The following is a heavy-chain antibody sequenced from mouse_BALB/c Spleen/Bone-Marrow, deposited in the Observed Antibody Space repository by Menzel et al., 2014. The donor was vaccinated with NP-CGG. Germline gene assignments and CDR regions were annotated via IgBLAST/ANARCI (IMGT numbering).Heavy chain of an antibody. V-gene: IGHV14-3*02. Sequence: VTLKECGAELVKPGASVKMSCTASGFNIKDTYMHWVKQRPEQGLEWIGRIDPANGNTKYDPKFQGKATITADTSSNTACLQLSSLTSEYAVFYYGANYYDSSSLFAYWGQGTLVTVSA. D-gene: IGHD1-1*01. CDR2: IDPANGNT. CDR3: ANYYDSSSLFAY. CDR1: GFNIKDTY. J-gene: IGHJ3*01.